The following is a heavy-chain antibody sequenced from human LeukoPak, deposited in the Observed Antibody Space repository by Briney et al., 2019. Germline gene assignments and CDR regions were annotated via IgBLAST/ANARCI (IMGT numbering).Heavy chain of an antibody. CDR1: GGSFSGYY. J-gene: IGHJ4*02. CDR2: ISHSGST. Sequence: SETLSLTCAVYGGSFSGYYWSWIRQPPGKGLEWNGEISHSGSTNYDPSLKSRVTISVDTSKNQFSLKLSSVTAADTAVYYCARDRATSDFWSGQKIDYWGKATLVTVSS. V-gene: IGHV4-34*01. D-gene: IGHD3-3*01. CDR3: ARDRATSDFWSGQKIDY.